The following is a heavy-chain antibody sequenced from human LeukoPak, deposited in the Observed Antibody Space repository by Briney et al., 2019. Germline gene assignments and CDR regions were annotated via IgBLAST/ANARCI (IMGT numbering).Heavy chain of an antibody. J-gene: IGHJ6*03. D-gene: IGHD6-19*01. CDR1: GYTFTGYY. V-gene: IGHV1-2*02. Sequence: ASVKVSCKASGYTFTGYYMHWVRQAPGQGLEWMGWINPNSGGTNYAQKFQGRVTMTRDTSISTAYMELSRLRSDDTAVYYCARSIAVAGTWGYYYYYMDVWGKGTTVTVSS. CDR3: ARSIAVAGTWGYYYYYMDV. CDR2: INPNSGGT.